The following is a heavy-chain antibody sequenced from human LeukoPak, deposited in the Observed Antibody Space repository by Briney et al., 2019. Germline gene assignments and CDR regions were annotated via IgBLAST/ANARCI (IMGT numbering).Heavy chain of an antibody. CDR1: GYTFTSYG. V-gene: IGHV1-18*01. Sequence: GASVKVSCKASGYTFTSYGISWVRQAPGQGLEWMGWISAYNGNTNYAQKLQGRVTMTTDTSTSTAYMELRSLRSDDTAVYYCARDGGITMIVVAHYYYYGMDVWGQGTTVTVTS. J-gene: IGHJ6*02. CDR2: ISAYNGNT. D-gene: IGHD3-22*01. CDR3: ARDGGITMIVVAHYYYYGMDV.